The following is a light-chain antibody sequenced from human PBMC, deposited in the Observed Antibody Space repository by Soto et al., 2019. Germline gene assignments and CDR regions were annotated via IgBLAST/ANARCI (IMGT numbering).Light chain of an antibody. Sequence: EIVLTQSPGTLSLSPGERATVFCRASQGVDSSYLAWFPQKPGQAPRLLIYGASRRATGVPDRFSGSGSGTDFTLTITRLEPEDFAVYYCHQYDSASWTFGQGTKVEI. CDR1: QGVDSSY. CDR2: GAS. J-gene: IGKJ1*01. CDR3: HQYDSASWT. V-gene: IGKV3-20*01.